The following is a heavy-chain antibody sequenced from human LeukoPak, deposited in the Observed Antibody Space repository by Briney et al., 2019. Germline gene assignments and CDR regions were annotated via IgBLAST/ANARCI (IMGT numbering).Heavy chain of an antibody. J-gene: IGHJ3*02. CDR1: GYTFTGYY. CDR3: ARDLGVGWVVVAATDAFDI. Sequence: ASVKVSCKASGYTFTGYYMHWVRQAPGQGLEWMGWINPNSGGTNYAQKFQGWVTMTRDTSISTAYMELSRLRSDDTAVYYCARDLGVGWVVVAATDAFDIWGQGTMVTVSS. CDR2: INPNSGGT. D-gene: IGHD2-15*01. V-gene: IGHV1-2*04.